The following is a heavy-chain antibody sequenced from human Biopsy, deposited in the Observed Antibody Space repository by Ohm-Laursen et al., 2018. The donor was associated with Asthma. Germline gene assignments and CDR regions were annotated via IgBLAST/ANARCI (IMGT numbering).Heavy chain of an antibody. Sequence: GASVKVSCKASGGTFSSNSINWVRQAPGQGLEWMGRIIPIFGPTNYAQKFQGRLTISRDTSASTAYMDLSSLRSGDTAVYYCARTYFDFLTGQVHDAFAMWGQGTMVTVSS. CDR2: IIPIFGPT. CDR1: GGTFSSNS. D-gene: IGHD3-9*01. CDR3: ARTYFDFLTGQVHDAFAM. V-gene: IGHV1-69*05. J-gene: IGHJ3*02.